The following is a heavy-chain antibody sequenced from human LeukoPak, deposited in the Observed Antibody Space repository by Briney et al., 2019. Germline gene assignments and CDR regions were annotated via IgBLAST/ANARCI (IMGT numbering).Heavy chain of an antibody. CDR2: ISYDGSNK. CDR1: GFTFSCYA. V-gene: IGHV3-30-3*01. D-gene: IGHD5-12*01. Sequence: GGSLRLSCAASGFTFSCYAMHWVRQAPGKGLEWVAVISYDGSNKYYADSVKGRFTISRDNSKNTLYLQMNSLRAEDTAVYYCARVPYSGYDSRVYWGQGTLVTVSS. CDR3: ARVPYSGYDSRVY. J-gene: IGHJ4*02.